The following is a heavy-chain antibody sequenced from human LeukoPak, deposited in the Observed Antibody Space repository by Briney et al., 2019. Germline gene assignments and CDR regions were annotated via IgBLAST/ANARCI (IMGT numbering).Heavy chain of an antibody. D-gene: IGHD6-13*01. V-gene: IGHV1-2*02. CDR1: GYTFTGYY. J-gene: IGHJ5*02. CDR2: INPNSGRT. CDR3: ARTREYSSSWYFPPFDP. Sequence: PMASVKVSCKASGYTFTGYYMNWVRQAPGQGLEWMGWINPNSGRTNYAQNFQGRVTMTRDPSISTAYMELSGLTSNDTAVYYCARTREYSSSWYFPPFDPWGQGTLVTVSS.